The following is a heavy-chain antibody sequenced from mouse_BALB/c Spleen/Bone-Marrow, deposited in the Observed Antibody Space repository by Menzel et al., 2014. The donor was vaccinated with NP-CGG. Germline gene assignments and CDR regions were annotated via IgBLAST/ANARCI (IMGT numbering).Heavy chain of an antibody. J-gene: IGHJ2*01. CDR3: ARGITTGYFDY. D-gene: IGHD1-1*01. V-gene: IGHV1-54*01. Sequence: QVQLQQSGAELVRPGTSVKVSCKASGYAFTNYLIEWVKQRPGQGLEWIGVINPGSGGTNYNEKFKGKASLTADKSSSTAYMQLSSPTSDDSAGYFCARGITTGYFDYWGQGTTLTVSS. CDR2: INPGSGGT. CDR1: GYAFTNYL.